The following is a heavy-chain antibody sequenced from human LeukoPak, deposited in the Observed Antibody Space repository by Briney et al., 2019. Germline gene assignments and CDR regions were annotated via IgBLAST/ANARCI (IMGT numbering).Heavy chain of an antibody. Sequence: GGSLRLSCAASGFTVSSNYMSWVRQAPGKGLEWVSAISGSGGSTYYADSVKGRFTISRDNSKNTLYLQMNSLRAEDTAVYYCAKDQTYLDTMIVVVITSGGYFQHWGQGTLVTVSS. J-gene: IGHJ1*01. CDR3: AKDQTYLDTMIVVVITSGGYFQH. V-gene: IGHV3-23*01. CDR2: ISGSGGST. D-gene: IGHD3-22*01. CDR1: GFTVSSNY.